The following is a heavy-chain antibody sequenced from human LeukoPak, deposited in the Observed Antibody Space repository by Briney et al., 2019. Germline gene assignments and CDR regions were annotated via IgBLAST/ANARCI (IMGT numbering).Heavy chain of an antibody. CDR3: ARGNMVRGVIPPDY. CDR1: GFTFSSYS. CDR2: ISSSSSYI. J-gene: IGHJ4*02. Sequence: SGGSLRLSCAASGFTFSSYSMNWVRQAPGKGLEWASSISSSSSYIYYADSVKGRFTISRDNAKNSLYLQMNSLRAEDTAVYYCARGNMVRGVIPPDYWGQGTLVTVSS. D-gene: IGHD3-10*01. V-gene: IGHV3-21*01.